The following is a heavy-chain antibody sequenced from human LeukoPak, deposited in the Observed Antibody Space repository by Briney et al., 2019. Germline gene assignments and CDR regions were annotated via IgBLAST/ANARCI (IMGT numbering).Heavy chain of an antibody. V-gene: IGHV3-74*01. Sequence: GGSLRLSCVVSGLTFSSYSMTWVRQAPGKGLVWVSRINGDGTVTFYADSVKGRFTISRDNAKNTLFLQMNSLRAEDTAVYYCTPGGGRGTLVTVSS. J-gene: IGHJ4*02. D-gene: IGHD3-10*01. CDR1: GLTFSSYS. CDR2: INGDGTVT. CDR3: TPG.